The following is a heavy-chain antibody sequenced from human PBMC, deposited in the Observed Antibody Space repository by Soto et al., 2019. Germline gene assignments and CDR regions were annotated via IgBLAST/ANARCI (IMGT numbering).Heavy chain of an antibody. D-gene: IGHD2-2*01. CDR1: GYSFTSYW. CDR3: GRADGENVVPERRTYSGMDV. V-gene: IGHV5-51*01. J-gene: IGHJ6*02. CDR2: IYPGDSDT. Sequence: PGESLKISCKGSGYSFTSYWIGWVRQMPGKGLEWMGIIYPGDSDTRYSPSFQGQVTISADKSISTAYLQWSSLKASDTAMYYCGRADGENVVPERRTYSGMDVWGQGTTGTVSS.